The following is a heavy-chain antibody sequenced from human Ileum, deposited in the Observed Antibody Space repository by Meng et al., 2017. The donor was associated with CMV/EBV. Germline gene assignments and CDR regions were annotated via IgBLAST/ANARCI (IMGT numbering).Heavy chain of an antibody. CDR1: GFRFSTFS. J-gene: IGHJ6*01. CDR2: ISSSGRNI. D-gene: IGHD6-6*01. V-gene: IGHV3-48*04. CDR3: ARDRVPHGMNV. Sequence: GESLKISCSASGFRFSTFSMSWVRQAPGKGLQWISYISSSGRNIYYKVSVKGRFTISRDNVKDSVYLQMNSQRVNDTAVYYCARDRVPHGMNVWGQGTTVTVSS.